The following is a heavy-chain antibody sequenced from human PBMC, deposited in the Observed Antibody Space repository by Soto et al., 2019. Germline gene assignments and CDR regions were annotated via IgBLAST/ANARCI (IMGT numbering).Heavy chain of an antibody. CDR3: VRHFSRCTSDNCES. J-gene: IGHJ1*01. Sequence: EEQLVQSGAEVKKPGESLRISCKQSGYRITSYWISWVRQIPGKGLEWMGQIDPSDSYTNYSPSFQGHVTISGDKTISTAYLQWSSLKASDTAMYYCVRHFSRCTSDNCESWGQGTLVTVSS. CDR2: IDPSDSYT. V-gene: IGHV5-10-1*01. CDR1: GYRITSYW. D-gene: IGHD1-1*01.